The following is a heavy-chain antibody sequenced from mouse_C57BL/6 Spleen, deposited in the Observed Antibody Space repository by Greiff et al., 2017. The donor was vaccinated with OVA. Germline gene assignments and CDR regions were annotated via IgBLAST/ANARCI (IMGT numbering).Heavy chain of an antibody. CDR2: IDPSDSYT. D-gene: IGHD3-3*01. CDR3: ARAEGARNIDV. CDR1: GYTFTSYW. J-gene: IGHJ1*03. V-gene: IGHV1-69*01. Sequence: VQLQQPGAELVMPGASVKLSCKASGYTFTSYWMHWVKQRPGQGLEWIGEIDPSDSYTNYNQKFKGKSTLTVDNSSSTAYMQLSSLTSEDSAVYYCARAEGARNIDVWGTGTTVTVSS.